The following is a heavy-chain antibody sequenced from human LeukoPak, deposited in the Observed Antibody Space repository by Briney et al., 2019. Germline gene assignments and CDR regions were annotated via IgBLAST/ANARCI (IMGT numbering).Heavy chain of an antibody. CDR2: INPNSGGT. CDR1: GYTFTGYY. D-gene: IGHD3-22*01. Sequence: GASVKVSCKASGYTFTGYYMHWVRQAPGQGLEWMGWINPNSGGTNYAQKFQGRVTMTRDTSISTAYMELSRLRSVDTAVYYCARGAGYYDSSGFYYFDYWGQGTLVTVSS. V-gene: IGHV1-2*02. J-gene: IGHJ4*02. CDR3: ARGAGYYDSSGFYYFDY.